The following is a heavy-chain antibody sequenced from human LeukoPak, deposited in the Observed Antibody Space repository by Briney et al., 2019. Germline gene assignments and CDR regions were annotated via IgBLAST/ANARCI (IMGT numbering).Heavy chain of an antibody. D-gene: IGHD6-13*01. Sequence: GGTLRLSCAASGFTFSSYGMSWVRQAPGKGLEWVSAISGSGGSTYCADSVKGRFTISRDNSKNTLYLQMNSLRAEDTAVYYCAKAHSSSWYFLLRYWGQGTLVTVSS. CDR2: ISGSGGST. J-gene: IGHJ4*02. CDR3: AKAHSSSWYFLLRY. V-gene: IGHV3-23*01. CDR1: GFTFSSYG.